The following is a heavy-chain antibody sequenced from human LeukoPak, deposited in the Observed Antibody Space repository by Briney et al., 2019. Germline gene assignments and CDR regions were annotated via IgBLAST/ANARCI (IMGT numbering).Heavy chain of an antibody. CDR3: ARDGYDILTGGAFDI. Sequence: PGGSLRVSPAASLFTFSDSYISSIPPSLRGRGEWVSYISSSGGTIYYADSVKGRFTISRDNAKNSLYLQMNSLRAEDTAVYYCARDGYDILTGGAFDIWGQGTMVTVSS. J-gene: IGHJ3*02. V-gene: IGHV3-11*01. D-gene: IGHD3-9*01. CDR2: ISSSGGTI. CDR1: LFTFSDSY.